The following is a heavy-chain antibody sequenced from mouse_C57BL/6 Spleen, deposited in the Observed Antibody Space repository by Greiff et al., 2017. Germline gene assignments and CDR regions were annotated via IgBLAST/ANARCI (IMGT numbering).Heavy chain of an antibody. CDR1: GYTFTSYW. CDR3: ASTYYSNHWYFDV. CDR2: FDPSDSDT. J-gene: IGHJ1*03. D-gene: IGHD2-5*01. V-gene: IGHV1-69*01. Sequence: QVQLQQPGAELVMPGASVKLSCKASGYTFTSYWMHWVKQRPGQGLEWIGDFDPSDSDTNYNQKFKGKATLTVEKSSSTAYMQLSRLTSEDSAFYDCASTYYSNHWYFDVWGTGTTVTVSS.